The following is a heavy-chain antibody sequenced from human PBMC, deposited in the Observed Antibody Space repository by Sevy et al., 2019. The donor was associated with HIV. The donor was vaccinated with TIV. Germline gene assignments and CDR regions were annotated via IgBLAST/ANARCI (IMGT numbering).Heavy chain of an antibody. D-gene: IGHD1-26*01. J-gene: IGHJ5*02. CDR2: ISNFNGDT. CDR1: RYTFSNYG. Sequence: ASVKVSRQASRYTFSNYGISWVRQAPGQGLEWMGWISNFNGDTKYGQKFQGRVTMTTDTSTSTAYMELRSLRSDDRAVYYCAGDGNLSPLVGATSVPFDLWGQGTLVTVSS. V-gene: IGHV1-18*01. CDR3: AGDGNLSPLVGATSVPFDL.